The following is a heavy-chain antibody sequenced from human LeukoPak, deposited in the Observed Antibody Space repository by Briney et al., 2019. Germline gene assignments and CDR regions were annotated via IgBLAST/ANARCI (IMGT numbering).Heavy chain of an antibody. CDR1: GYSIRSGYY. Sequence: PSETLSLTCTVSGYSIRSGYYWAWIRQPPGKGLEWIGRIYHSGSTFYNPSLKSRVTISVDTSKNQFSLKLSSVTAADTAFYYCARTTEGGYTYDYFYYYYMDVWGKGTTVTISS. CDR2: IYHSGST. V-gene: IGHV4-38-2*02. D-gene: IGHD5-18*01. CDR3: ARTTEGGYTYDYFYYYYMDV. J-gene: IGHJ6*03.